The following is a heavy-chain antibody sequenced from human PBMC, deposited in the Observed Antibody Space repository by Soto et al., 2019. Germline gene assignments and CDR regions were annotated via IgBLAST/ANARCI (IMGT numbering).Heavy chain of an antibody. CDR3: AREQLLRFLEWLRYGMDV. D-gene: IGHD3-3*01. Sequence: HPGGSLRLSCAASGFTFSSYAMHWVRQAPGKGLEWVAVISYDGSNKYYADSVKGRFTISRDNSKNTLYLQMNSLRAEDTAVYYCAREQLLRFLEWLRYGMDVWGQXTTVTVSS. V-gene: IGHV3-30-3*01. CDR2: ISYDGSNK. J-gene: IGHJ6*02. CDR1: GFTFSSYA.